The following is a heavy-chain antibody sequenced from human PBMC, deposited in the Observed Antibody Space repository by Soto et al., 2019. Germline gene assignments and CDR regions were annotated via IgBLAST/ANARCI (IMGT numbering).Heavy chain of an antibody. J-gene: IGHJ6*02. CDR3: ARGNYYDSSGYYYWVTDYYYYYYGMDV. Sequence: QVQLVQSGAEVKKPGSSVKVSCKASGGTFSSYAISWVRQAPGQGLEWMGGIIPIFGTANYAQKFQGRVTIPAAEYTSTAYMELSSLRSEDTAVYYCARGNYYDSSGYYYWVTDYYYYYYGMDVWGHGTTVTVSS. V-gene: IGHV1-69*01. CDR1: GGTFSSYA. CDR2: IIPIFGTA. D-gene: IGHD3-22*01.